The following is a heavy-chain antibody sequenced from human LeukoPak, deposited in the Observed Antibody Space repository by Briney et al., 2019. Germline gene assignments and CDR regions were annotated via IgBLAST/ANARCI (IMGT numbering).Heavy chain of an antibody. J-gene: IGHJ6*02. CDR3: ARDPGYSSGWTHSYYGMDV. V-gene: IGHV1-18*01. CDR2: ISTYNGNT. Sequence: ASVKVSCKASGYTFTSYGISWVRQAPGQGLQWMGWISTYNGNTNYAQKLQGRVTMTTDTSTGTAYMELRSLRSDDTAVYYCARDPGYSSGWTHSYYGMDVWGQGTTVTVSS. D-gene: IGHD6-19*01. CDR1: GYTFTSYG.